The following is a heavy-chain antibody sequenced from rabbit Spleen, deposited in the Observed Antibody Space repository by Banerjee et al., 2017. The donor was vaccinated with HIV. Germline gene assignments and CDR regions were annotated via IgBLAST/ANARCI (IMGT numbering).Heavy chain of an antibody. CDR1: GFDFSSYG. J-gene: IGHJ3*01. CDR3: VRGASSSGYYSL. Sequence: QEQLVESGGGLVQPGGSLKLSCKASGFDFSSYGVSWVRQAPGKGLEWIGYIDPLFGTTYYANWVNGRFTISRHNAQNTLYLQLNSLTAADTATYFCVRGASSSGYYSLWGQGTLVTVS. CDR2: IDPLFGTT. V-gene: IGHV1S47*01. D-gene: IGHD1-1*01.